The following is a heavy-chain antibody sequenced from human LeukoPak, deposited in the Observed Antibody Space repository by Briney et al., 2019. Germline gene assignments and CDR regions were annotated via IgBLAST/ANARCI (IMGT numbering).Heavy chain of an antibody. D-gene: IGHD3-10*01. CDR3: ARDYMGLSGMDV. V-gene: IGHV1-2*04. CDR2: INPNSGGT. Sequence: ASVKVSCKASGYTFTGYYMHWVRQAPGQGLEWMGWINPNSGGTNYAQKLQGWVTMTRDTSISTAYMELSRLRSDDTAVYYCARDYMGLSGMDVCGQGTTVTVSS. J-gene: IGHJ6*02. CDR1: GYTFTGYY.